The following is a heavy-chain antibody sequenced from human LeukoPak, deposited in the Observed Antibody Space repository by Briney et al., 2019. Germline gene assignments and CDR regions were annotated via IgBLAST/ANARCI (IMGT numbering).Heavy chain of an antibody. Sequence: PSETLSLTCTVSGGSISSGGYYWSWIRQHPGKGLEWIGYIYYSGSTYYNPSLKSRVTISVDTSKNQFSLKLSSVTAADTAVYYCARGGCSSTSCYIPLYGMDVWGQGTTVTVSS. J-gene: IGHJ6*02. D-gene: IGHD2-2*02. CDR2: IYYSGST. CDR1: GGSISSGGYY. V-gene: IGHV4-31*03. CDR3: ARGGCSSTSCYIPLYGMDV.